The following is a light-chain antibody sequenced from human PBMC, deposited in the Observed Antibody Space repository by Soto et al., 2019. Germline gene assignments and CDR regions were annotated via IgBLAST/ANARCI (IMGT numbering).Light chain of an antibody. J-gene: IGKJ4*01. Sequence: EIVLTQSPGTLSLSPGERATLSCRASQSVTSTYLAWYQQKPGQAPRLLIYGASNRATGIPDRFTGSGSGPDFTLTISRLEPEDFAVYYCQQYGSSPRTFGGGTKVEIK. CDR2: GAS. V-gene: IGKV3-20*01. CDR3: QQYGSSPRT. CDR1: QSVTSTY.